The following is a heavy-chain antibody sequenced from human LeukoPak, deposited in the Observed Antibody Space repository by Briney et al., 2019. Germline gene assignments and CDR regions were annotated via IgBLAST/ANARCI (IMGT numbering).Heavy chain of an antibody. CDR1: GFTFSSYS. J-gene: IGHJ4*02. V-gene: IGHV3-21*01. CDR2: ISSSSSYI. D-gene: IGHD2-2*01. Sequence: GGSLRHSCAASGFTFSSYSMNRVRQAPGKGLEWVSSISSSSSYIYYADSVKGRFTISRDNAKNSLYLQMNSLRAEDTAVYYCASGPRPYSSTSCYPYWGQGTLVTVSS. CDR3: ASGPRPYSSTSCYPY.